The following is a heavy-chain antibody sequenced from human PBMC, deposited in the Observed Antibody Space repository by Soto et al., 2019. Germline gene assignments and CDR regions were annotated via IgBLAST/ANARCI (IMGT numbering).Heavy chain of an antibody. J-gene: IGHJ4*02. V-gene: IGHV3-23*01. CDR1: GFTFSSYA. Sequence: PGGSLRLSCAASGFTFSSYAMSWVRQAPGKGLDWVSGISGSGGSTYYADSVKGRFTISRDNSKNTVYLQMNSLRAEDTAVYYCVKDSAKRWFGELLSDYFDYWGQGTLVTVSS. CDR3: VKDSAKRWFGELLSDYFDY. CDR2: ISGSGGST. D-gene: IGHD3-10*01.